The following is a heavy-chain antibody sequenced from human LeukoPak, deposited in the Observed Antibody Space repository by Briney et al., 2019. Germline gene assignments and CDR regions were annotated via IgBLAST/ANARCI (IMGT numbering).Heavy chain of an antibody. CDR1: GGSISSYY. CDR2: IYYSGST. D-gene: IGHD6-13*01. CDR3: ARGPYSRKFDP. J-gene: IGHJ5*02. Sequence: PSETLSLTCTVSGGSISSYYWSWIRQPPGKGLEWIGYIYYSGSTNYNPSLKSRVTISVDTSKNQFSLKLSSVTAADTAVYYCARGPYSRKFDPWGQGTLVTVSS. V-gene: IGHV4-59*01.